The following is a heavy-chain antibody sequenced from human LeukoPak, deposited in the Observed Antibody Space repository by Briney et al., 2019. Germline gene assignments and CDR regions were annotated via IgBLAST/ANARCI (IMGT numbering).Heavy chain of an antibody. CDR2: ITSSSDYI. V-gene: IGHV3-21*04. D-gene: IGHD6-19*01. CDR3: ARGLSSGLDAFDI. J-gene: IGHJ3*02. CDR1: GFTFSSYS. Sequence: GGSLRLSCAASGFTFSSYSMNWVRQAPGKGLEWVSSITSSSDYIYYTDSVKGRFTISRDNAKNSLYLQMNSLRAEDTALYYCARGLSSGLDAFDIWGQGTMVTVSS.